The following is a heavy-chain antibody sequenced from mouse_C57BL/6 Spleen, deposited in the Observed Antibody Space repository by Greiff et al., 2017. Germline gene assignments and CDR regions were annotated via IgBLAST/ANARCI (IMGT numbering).Heavy chain of an antibody. J-gene: IGHJ1*03. D-gene: IGHD2-1*01. Sequence: QVQLQQSGPGLVAPSQSLSITCTVSGFSLTSYGVSWVRQPPGKGLEWLGVIWGDGSTNYHSAPISSLSISKDNSKSQVFLKLNSLRTDDTATYYCAKPKGNCVDWYFDVWGTGTTVTVSA. CDR1: GFSLTSYG. CDR2: IWGDGST. CDR3: AKPKGNCVDWYFDV. V-gene: IGHV2-3*01.